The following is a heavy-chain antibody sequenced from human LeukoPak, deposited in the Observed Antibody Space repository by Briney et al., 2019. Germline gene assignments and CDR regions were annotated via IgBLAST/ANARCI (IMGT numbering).Heavy chain of an antibody. CDR2: IYYSGST. V-gene: IGHV4-39*01. Sequence: PSETLSLTCTVSGGSISSSSYYWGWIRQPPGKGLEWIGSIYYSGSTYYNPSLKSRVTISVDTSKNQFSLKLSSVTAADTAVYYCARGRGYYYDSSGLAYWGQGTLVTVSS. J-gene: IGHJ4*02. D-gene: IGHD3-22*01. CDR1: GGSISSSSYY. CDR3: ARGRGYYYDSSGLAY.